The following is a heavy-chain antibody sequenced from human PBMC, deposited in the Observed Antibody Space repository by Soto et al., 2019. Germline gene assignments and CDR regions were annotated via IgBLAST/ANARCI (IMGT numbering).Heavy chain of an antibody. J-gene: IGHJ6*02. CDR2: MNPNSGNT. D-gene: IGHD3-3*01. CDR1: GYTFTSYD. Sequence: ASVKVSCKASGYTFTSYDINWVRQATGQGLEWMGWMNPNSGNTGYAQKFQGRVTMTRNTSISTAYMELSSLRSEDTAVYYCARVYDFWSGPPAGYYYGMDAWGQGTTVTVFS. CDR3: ARVYDFWSGPPAGYYYGMDA. V-gene: IGHV1-8*01.